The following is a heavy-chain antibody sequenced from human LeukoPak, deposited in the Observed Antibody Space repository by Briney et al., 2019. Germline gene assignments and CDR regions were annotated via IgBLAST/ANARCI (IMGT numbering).Heavy chain of an antibody. V-gene: IGHV4-39*01. D-gene: IGHD3-3*01. Sequence: SETLSLTCTVSGGSISSSSYYWGWIRQPPGKGLEWIGSIYYSGSTYYNPSLKSRVTISVDTSKNQFSLKLSSVTAADTAVYYCASTPTIFWSGSYYYYYYYMDVWGKGTTVTVSS. CDR2: IYYSGST. J-gene: IGHJ6*03. CDR1: GGSISSSSYY. CDR3: ASTPTIFWSGSYYYYYYYMDV.